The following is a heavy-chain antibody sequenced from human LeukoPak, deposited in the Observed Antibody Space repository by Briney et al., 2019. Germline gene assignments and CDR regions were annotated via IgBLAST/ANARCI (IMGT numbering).Heavy chain of an antibody. Sequence: GGSLRLSCAASGFTFSSSGMHWVRQAPGKGLEWVAFISYDGSNRYYADSVKGRFTISRDNSKNTLYLQMNSLRAEDTAVYYCAKETRGSYSDYWGQGTLVTVSS. CDR2: ISYDGSNR. CDR1: GFTFSSSG. CDR3: AKETRGSYSDY. V-gene: IGHV3-30*02. D-gene: IGHD5-12*01. J-gene: IGHJ4*02.